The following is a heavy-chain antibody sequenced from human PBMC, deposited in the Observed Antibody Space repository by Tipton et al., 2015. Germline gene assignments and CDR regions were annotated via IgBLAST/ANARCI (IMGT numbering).Heavy chain of an antibody. CDR2: ISTSGNA. Sequence: TLSLTCSVSGGSLTNDNDYWSWIRQAAGKRLEWVGRISTSGNADYSPSLESRVTISVDTFENQFSLKLSSVTAADTAVYYCARDRPGANYFDYWGQGTLVTVSS. CDR1: GGSLTNDNDY. J-gene: IGHJ4*02. D-gene: IGHD7-27*01. V-gene: IGHV4-61*02. CDR3: ARDRPGANYFDY.